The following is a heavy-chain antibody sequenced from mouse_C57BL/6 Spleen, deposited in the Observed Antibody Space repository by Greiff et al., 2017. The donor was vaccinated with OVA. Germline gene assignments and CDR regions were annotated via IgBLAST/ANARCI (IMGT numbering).Heavy chain of an antibody. D-gene: IGHD1-1*01. CDR3: ARFGYYGSSYFDY. CDR2: IYPGDGDT. Sequence: QVQLQQSGAELVKPGASVKISCKASGYAFRSYWMNWVKQRPGKGLEWIGQIYPGDGDTNYNGKFKGKATLTADKSSSTAYMQLSSLTSEDSAVYFCARFGYYGSSYFDYWGQGTTLTVSS. CDR1: GYAFRSYW. V-gene: IGHV1-80*01. J-gene: IGHJ2*01.